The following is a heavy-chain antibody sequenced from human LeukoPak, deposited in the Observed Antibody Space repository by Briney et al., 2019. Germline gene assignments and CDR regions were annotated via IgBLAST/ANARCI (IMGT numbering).Heavy chain of an antibody. CDR1: GYTFTSYG. D-gene: IGHD3-22*01. CDR3: ARARSITMIVVVIHPPDY. J-gene: IGHJ4*02. V-gene: IGHV1-18*01. CDR2: ISAYNGNT. Sequence: ASVKVSCKASGYTFTSYGISWVRQAPGQGLEWMGWISAYNGNTNYAQKLQGRVTMTTDTSTSTAYMGLRSLRSDDTAVYYCARARSITMIVVVIHPPDYWGQGTLVTVSS.